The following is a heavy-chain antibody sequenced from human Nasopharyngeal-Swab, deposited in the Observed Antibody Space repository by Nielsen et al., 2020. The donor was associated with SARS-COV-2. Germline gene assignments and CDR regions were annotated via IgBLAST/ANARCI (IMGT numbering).Heavy chain of an antibody. J-gene: IGHJ6*02. D-gene: IGHD5-12*01. Sequence: GESLKISCVASGFTFSHYGMHWVRQAPGKGLEWLAVISFQGRNKNYGESVRGRFSISRDNGRNTSYLQLNSLRPEDTAIYYCAKDLGSGYVSGMDVWGHGTTVTVSS. CDR2: ISFQGRNK. CDR1: GFTFSHYG. CDR3: AKDLGSGYVSGMDV. V-gene: IGHV3-30*18.